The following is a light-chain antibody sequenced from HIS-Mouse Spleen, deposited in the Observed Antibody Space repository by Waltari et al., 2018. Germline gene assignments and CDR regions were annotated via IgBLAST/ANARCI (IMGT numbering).Light chain of an antibody. CDR2: EDN. CDR1: SGSIASNY. Sequence: NFMLTQPHSVSESPGKTVTIPCTRSSGSIASNYVQWYQQRPGSAPTTVIYEDNQRPSGVPDRFSGSIDSSSNSASLTISGLKTEDEADYYCQSYDSSNHGVFGGGTKLTVL. J-gene: IGLJ3*02. V-gene: IGLV6-57*04. CDR3: QSYDSSNHGV.